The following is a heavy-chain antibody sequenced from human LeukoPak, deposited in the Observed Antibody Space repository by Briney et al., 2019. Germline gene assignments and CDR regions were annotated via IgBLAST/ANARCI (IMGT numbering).Heavy chain of an antibody. J-gene: IGHJ6*03. CDR3: ARVARYCSGGSCYSNYYYMDV. CDR1: GSTFDDYG. D-gene: IGHD2-15*01. V-gene: IGHV3-20*04. Sequence: PGGSLRLSCAASGSTFDDYGMSWVRQAPGKGLEWVSGINWNGGSTGHADSVKGRFTISRDNAKNSLYLQMNSLRAEDTALYYCARVARYCSGGSCYSNYYYMDVWGKGTTVTVSS. CDR2: INWNGGST.